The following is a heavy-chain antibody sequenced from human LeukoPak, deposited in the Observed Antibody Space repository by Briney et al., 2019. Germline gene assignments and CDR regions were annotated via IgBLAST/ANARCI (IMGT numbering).Heavy chain of an antibody. V-gene: IGHV3-13*01. Sequence: GGSLRLSCAASGFTFSSYDMHWVRQATGKGLEWVSAIGTAGDTYYPGSVKGRFTISRENTKNSLYLQMNSLRAEDTAVYYCAKGPGYDFWSGYFWFDPWGQGTLVTVSS. D-gene: IGHD3-3*01. J-gene: IGHJ5*02. CDR2: IGTAGDT. CDR3: AKGPGYDFWSGYFWFDP. CDR1: GFTFSSYD.